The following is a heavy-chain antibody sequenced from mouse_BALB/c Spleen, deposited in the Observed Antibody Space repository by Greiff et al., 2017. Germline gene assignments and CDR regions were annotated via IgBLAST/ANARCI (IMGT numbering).Heavy chain of an antibody. CDR2: ISSGGSYT. J-gene: IGHJ4*01. CDR1: GFTFSSYA. D-gene: IGHD2-3*01. Sequence: EEQVVESGGGLVKPGGSLKLSCAASGFTFSSYAMSWVRQSPEKRLEWVAEISSGGSYTYYPDTVTGRFTISRDNAKNTLYLEMSSLRSEDTAMYYCAREGDDGYAMDYWGQGTSVTVSS. CDR3: AREGDDGYAMDY. V-gene: IGHV5-9-4*01.